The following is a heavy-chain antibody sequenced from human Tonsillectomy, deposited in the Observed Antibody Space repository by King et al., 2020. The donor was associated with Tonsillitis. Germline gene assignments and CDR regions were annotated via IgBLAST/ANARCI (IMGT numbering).Heavy chain of an antibody. CDR3: ARATMKVVVIM. CDR2: MSGSGGST. CDR1: GFTFSSYA. J-gene: IGHJ4*02. V-gene: IGHV3-23*04. D-gene: IGHD3-22*01. Sequence: VQLVESGGGLVQPGGSLRLSCAASGFTFSSYAMSWVREDAGKGLVWGSAMSGSGGSTYSADSVKGRFTISRDNSKNTLYLQMNSLRAEDTAVYYCARATMKVVVIMWGQGTLVTVSS.